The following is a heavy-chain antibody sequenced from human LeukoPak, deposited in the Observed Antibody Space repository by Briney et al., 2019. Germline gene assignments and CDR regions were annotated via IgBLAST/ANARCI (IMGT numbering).Heavy chain of an antibody. CDR2: ISSSSSYI. J-gene: IGHJ3*02. V-gene: IGHV3-21*01. CDR1: GFTFSSYS. CDR3: AREPPVGAAARAFDI. Sequence: GGSLRLSCAASGFTFSSYSMNWVRQAPGKGLEWVSSISSSSSYIYYADSVKGRFTISRDNAKNSLYLQVNSLRAEDTAVYYCAREPPVGAAARAFDIWGQGTMVTVSS. D-gene: IGHD6-13*01.